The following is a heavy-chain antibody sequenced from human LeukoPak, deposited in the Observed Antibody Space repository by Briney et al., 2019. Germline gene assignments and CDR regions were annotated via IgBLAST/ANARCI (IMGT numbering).Heavy chain of an antibody. CDR1: GFTFSSYG. CDR2: INTDASST. J-gene: IGHJ6*03. Sequence: GGSLRLSCAASGFTFSSYGMHWVRQAPGKGLVWVSRINTDASSTTYADSVKGRFTISRDNAKNTLYLQMDSLRAEDTAVYYCARIRYSSSWNYMDVWGKGTTVTVSS. V-gene: IGHV3-74*01. CDR3: ARIRYSSSWNYMDV. D-gene: IGHD6-13*01.